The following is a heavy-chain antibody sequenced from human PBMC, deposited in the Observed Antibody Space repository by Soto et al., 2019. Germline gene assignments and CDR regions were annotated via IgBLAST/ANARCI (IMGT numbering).Heavy chain of an antibody. Sequence: GESLKISCKGSGYSFTSYWISWVRQLPGKGLEWMGIIYPGDSDTRYSPSFQGQVTISADKSISTAYLQWSSLKASDTAMYYCARHLGYCSGGSCYSNYYGMDVWGQGTTVTVSS. D-gene: IGHD2-15*01. CDR1: GYSFTSYW. J-gene: IGHJ6*02. V-gene: IGHV5-51*01. CDR2: IYPGDSDT. CDR3: ARHLGYCSGGSCYSNYYGMDV.